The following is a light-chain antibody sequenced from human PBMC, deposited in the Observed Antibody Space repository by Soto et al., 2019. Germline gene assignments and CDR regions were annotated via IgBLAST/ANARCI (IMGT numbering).Light chain of an antibody. V-gene: IGLV1-40*01. J-gene: IGLJ7*01. Sequence: QSVLTQPPSVSGAPGRRVTISCSGSSSNIGAGYDVYWYQQSPGTAPKLLIYDNSNRPSGVPDRFSGSKSGTSASLAITGLQAEDEDDYYCQSYDSSLSGSAVFGGGTQLTVL. CDR2: DNS. CDR1: SSNIGAGYD. CDR3: QSYDSSLSGSAV.